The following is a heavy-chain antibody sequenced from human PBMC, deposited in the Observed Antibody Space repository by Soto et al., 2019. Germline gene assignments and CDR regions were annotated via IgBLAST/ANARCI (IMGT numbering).Heavy chain of an antibody. J-gene: IGHJ5*02. D-gene: IGHD5-12*01. V-gene: IGHV3-23*01. Sequence: GGSLRLSCAASGVTFSNYAMSWVRQAPGKGLEWVSGISASADSTYYAESVKGRFSISRDNPKNTLYLQMNSLRVEDTALYYCEKDPLKYSGIWSPNWFGPWGQGTLVT. CDR3: EKDPLKYSGIWSPNWFGP. CDR1: GVTFSNYA. CDR2: ISASADST.